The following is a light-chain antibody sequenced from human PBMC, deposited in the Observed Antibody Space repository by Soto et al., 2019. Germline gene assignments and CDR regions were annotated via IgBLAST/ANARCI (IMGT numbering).Light chain of an antibody. Sequence: QSALTQPASVSGSPGQSITISCTGTSSDVGSYSYVSWYQQHPGKAPKLMIYEVSNRPSGVSNRFSGSKSGNTASLTISGLQAEDEADYYCSSYTTGSTLVFGGGTQLTVL. CDR3: SSYTTGSTLV. V-gene: IGLV2-14*01. CDR2: EVS. CDR1: SSDVGSYSY. J-gene: IGLJ2*01.